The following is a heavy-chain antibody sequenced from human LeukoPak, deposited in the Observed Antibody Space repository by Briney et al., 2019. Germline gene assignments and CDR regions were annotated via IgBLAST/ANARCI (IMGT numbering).Heavy chain of an antibody. J-gene: IGHJ5*02. V-gene: IGHV1-2*06. Sequence: ASVKVSCKASGYTFTSYGISWVRQAPVQGLEWMGRINPKNGDTNYAQKFQDRVTMTRDTSMSAAYMGISRLTYDDTAVYYCGRGIQSFDPWGQGTLVTVSS. CDR3: GRGIQSFDP. CDR2: INPKNGDT. CDR1: GYTFTSYG.